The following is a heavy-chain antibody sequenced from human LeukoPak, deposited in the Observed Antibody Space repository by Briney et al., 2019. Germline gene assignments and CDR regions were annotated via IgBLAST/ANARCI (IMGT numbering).Heavy chain of an antibody. Sequence: GGSLRLSCAASGFTFSNSPMSWVRQAPGKGLEWVSSITAGGDSTYYADSLKGRFTISRDNSKNTLSLQMNSLRAEDTAVYYCAKGSSSGWPYFFDSWGQGTLVTVSS. CDR3: AKGSSSGWPYFFDS. D-gene: IGHD6-19*01. J-gene: IGHJ4*02. CDR2: ITAGGDST. V-gene: IGHV3-23*01. CDR1: GFTFSNSP.